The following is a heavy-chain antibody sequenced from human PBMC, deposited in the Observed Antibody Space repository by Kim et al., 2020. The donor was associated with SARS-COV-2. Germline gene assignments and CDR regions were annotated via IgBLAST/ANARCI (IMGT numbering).Heavy chain of an antibody. CDR1: GFTFSSYA. CDR2: ISYDGTEI. Sequence: GGSLRLSCAASGFTFSSYAMHWVRQAQSKGPEWVTFISYDGTEIYYADSVKGRFTISRDNSKNTLYLQMNNMRAEDTALYYCARSEVATTQPAYWGQGTL. D-gene: IGHD2-15*01. J-gene: IGHJ4*02. V-gene: IGHV3-30*01. CDR3: ARSEVATTQPAY.